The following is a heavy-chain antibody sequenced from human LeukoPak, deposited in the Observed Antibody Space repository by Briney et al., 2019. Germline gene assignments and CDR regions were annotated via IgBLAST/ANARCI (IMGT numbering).Heavy chain of an antibody. CDR3: ARGGAYYYYMDV. D-gene: IGHD4/OR15-4a*01. V-gene: IGHV3-21*01. CDR2: ISSSSSYI. CDR1: GFTFNSYA. J-gene: IGHJ6*03. Sequence: GGSLRLSCAASGFTFNSYAFNWVRQAPGKGLEWVSSISSSSSYIYYADSLKGRFTISRDNAKNSLYLQMNSLRAEDTAVYYCARGGAYYYYMDVWGKGTTVTVSS.